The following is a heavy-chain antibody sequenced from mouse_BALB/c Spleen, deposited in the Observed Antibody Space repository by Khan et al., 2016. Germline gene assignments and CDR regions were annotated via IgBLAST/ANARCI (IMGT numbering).Heavy chain of an antibody. V-gene: IGHV1-15*01. CDR3: AKGLRRGYYFDY. CDR1: GYTFTDYE. J-gene: IGHJ2*01. D-gene: IGHD2-4*01. Sequence: QVQLQQSGAELVRPGASVKLSCKALGYTFTDYEMHWVKQTPVHGLEWIGAIHPGGGGSAYNQKFKVRATLTADKSSSTAYMELSSLTSEDSAVYYCAKGLRRGYYFDYWGQGTTLTVSS. CDR2: IHPGGGGS.